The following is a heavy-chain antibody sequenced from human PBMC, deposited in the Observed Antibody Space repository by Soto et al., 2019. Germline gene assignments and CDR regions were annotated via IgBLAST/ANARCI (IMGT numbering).Heavy chain of an antibody. CDR3: AREGNLGRWLQPLDY. D-gene: IGHD5-12*01. V-gene: IGHV4-59*01. CDR1: GDSISSYS. CDR2: IHYNGNT. J-gene: IGHJ4*02. Sequence: PSETLSLTCTVYGDSISSYSWSWIRQPPGKGLEWIGNIHYNGNTKYNPSLKGRVTMSVDTSKNQFSLKLISVTAADTAVYYCAREGNLGRWLQPLDYWGQGTLVTVSA.